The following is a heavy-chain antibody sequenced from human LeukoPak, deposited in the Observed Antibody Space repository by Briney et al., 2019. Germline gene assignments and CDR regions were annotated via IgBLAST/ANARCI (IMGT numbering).Heavy chain of an antibody. Sequence: SETLSLTCTVSGGSISSNYWSWIRQPPGKGLEWIGYIYYSGSTNYNPSLKSRVTISVDTAKNQVSLNLTSVAAADTAVYYCARQSADFWTDYAKNWFDPWGQGILVTVSS. D-gene: IGHD3/OR15-3a*01. CDR2: IYYSGST. J-gene: IGHJ5*02. V-gene: IGHV4-59*01. CDR1: GGSISSNY. CDR3: ARQSADFWTDYAKNWFDP.